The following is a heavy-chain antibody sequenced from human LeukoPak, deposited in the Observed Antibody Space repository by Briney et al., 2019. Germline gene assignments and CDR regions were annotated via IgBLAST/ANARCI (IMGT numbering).Heavy chain of an antibody. CDR3: ATIAGSSSY. CDR2: IYYSGST. Sequence: SETLSLTCIVSGGSMSAYYWTWFRQPPGKGLEWIGYIYYSGSTNYNPSLRSRVTISVDTSNNQFSLKLTSVTAADTAVYYCATIAGSSSYWGQGTLVTVSS. CDR1: GGSMSAYY. J-gene: IGHJ4*02. D-gene: IGHD6-6*01. V-gene: IGHV4-59*08.